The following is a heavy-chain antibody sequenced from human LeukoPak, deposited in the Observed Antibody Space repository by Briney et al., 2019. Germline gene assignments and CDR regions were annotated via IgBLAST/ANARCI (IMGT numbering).Heavy chain of an antibody. V-gene: IGHV1-69*13. D-gene: IGHD3-22*01. CDR2: IIPIFGTA. CDR3: AREPSWGDYYDSSGYPDAFDI. CDR1: GGTFSSYA. J-gene: IGHJ3*02. Sequence: SVKVSCTASGGTFSSYAISWVRQAPGQGLEWMGGIIPIFGTANYARKFQGRVTITADESTSTAYMEVSSLRSEDTAVYYCAREPSWGDYYDSSGYPDAFDIWGQGTMVTVSS.